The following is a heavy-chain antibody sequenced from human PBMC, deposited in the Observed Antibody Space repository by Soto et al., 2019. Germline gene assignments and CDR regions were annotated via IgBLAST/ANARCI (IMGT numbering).Heavy chain of an antibody. D-gene: IGHD3-10*01. J-gene: IGHJ5*02. V-gene: IGHV1-3*01. CDR3: ARLRFGFDA. Sequence: GASVKVSCKASGYRFTTYHMHWVRQAPGQGLEWMGWINVGNGNTKYSQKFQDRVSITRDTSASTVYMELSSLRSEDTAIYYCARLRFGFDAWGQGALVTVSS. CDR1: GYRFTTYH. CDR2: INVGNGNT.